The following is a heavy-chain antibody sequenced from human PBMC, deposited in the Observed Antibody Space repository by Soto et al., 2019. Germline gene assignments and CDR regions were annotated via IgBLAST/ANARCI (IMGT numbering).Heavy chain of an antibody. CDR3: ARHRESGYGSAFDI. J-gene: IGHJ3*02. CDR2: IYFSGST. Sequence: PSETLSLTCTVSGGSISNYSWSWIRQPPGEGLEWIAYIYFSGSTNYNPSLKGRVTISVDTSKNQFSLKLSSVTAADTAVYFCARHRESGYGSAFDIWGQGTMVTVSS. V-gene: IGHV4-59*08. CDR1: GGSISNYS. D-gene: IGHD5-12*01.